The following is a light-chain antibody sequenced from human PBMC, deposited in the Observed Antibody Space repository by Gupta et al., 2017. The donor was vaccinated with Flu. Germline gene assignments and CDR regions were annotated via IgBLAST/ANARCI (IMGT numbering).Light chain of an antibody. CDR2: AGS. J-gene: IGKJ3*01. Sequence: DIQMTQSPSSLSASVGDRVTITCRTSSGISSYLNWYQQKPGKAPKLLITAGSHLHSDVPSRFSGSGSGTDFTLTISSLQTEDFATYYCQQSYSNAFGPGTKVDIK. CDR1: SGISSY. V-gene: IGKV1-39*01. CDR3: QQSYSNA.